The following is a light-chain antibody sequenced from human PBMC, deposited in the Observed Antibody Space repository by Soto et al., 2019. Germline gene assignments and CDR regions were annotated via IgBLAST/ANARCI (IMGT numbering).Light chain of an antibody. CDR1: SSNIGSHY. V-gene: IGLV1-51*01. Sequence: QSVLTQPPSVSAAPGQKVTISCSGSSSNIGSHYISWYRQLPGTAPQLLTYDNNKRPSGIPDRFSASKSGTSATLAITGLQTGDEADYYCGTWDSSLSAGVFGGGTKLTVL. CDR3: GTWDSSLSAGV. CDR2: DNN. J-gene: IGLJ3*02.